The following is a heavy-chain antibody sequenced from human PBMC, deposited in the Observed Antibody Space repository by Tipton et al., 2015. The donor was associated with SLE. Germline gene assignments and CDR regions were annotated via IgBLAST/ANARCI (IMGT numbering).Heavy chain of an antibody. CDR3: ARDRYCSSTSCQRYFDY. V-gene: IGHV4-61*02. J-gene: IGHJ4*02. D-gene: IGHD2-2*01. CDR2: IYTSGST. Sequence: TLSLTCSVSGGSISSGSYYWSWIRQPAGKGPEWIGRIYTSGSTNYNPSLKSRVTISVDTSKNQFSLKLSSVTAADTAVYYCARDRYCSSTSCQRYFDYWGQGTLVTVSS. CDR1: GGSISSGSYY.